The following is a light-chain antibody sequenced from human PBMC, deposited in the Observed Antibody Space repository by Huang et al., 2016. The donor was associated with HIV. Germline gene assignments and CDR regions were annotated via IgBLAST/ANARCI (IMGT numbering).Light chain of an antibody. Sequence: EIVMTQSPATLSVSPGERATLSCRASQRVTSNLAWYQQKPGQAPRLLIYAGSTRATGIPARFSGSGSGTEFTLTISSLQSEDFAVYYCQQYNNWPRTFGQGTKVEI. V-gene: IGKV3-15*01. CDR1: QRVTSN. CDR3: QQYNNWPRT. CDR2: AGS. J-gene: IGKJ1*01.